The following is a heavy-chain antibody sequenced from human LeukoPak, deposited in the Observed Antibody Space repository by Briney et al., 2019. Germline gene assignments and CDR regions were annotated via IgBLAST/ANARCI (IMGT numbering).Heavy chain of an antibody. J-gene: IGHJ4*02. Sequence: GGSLRLSCVVSGFTVSSNDMSWVRQAPGKGLEWVSVLYSGGNTYHADSVKGRFTISRDNSKSTLYLQMNSLRAEDTAVYYCAREGASSSFGYWGQGTLVTVSS. CDR2: LYSGGNT. V-gene: IGHV3-53*01. CDR1: GFTVSSND. D-gene: IGHD6-13*01. CDR3: AREGASSSFGY.